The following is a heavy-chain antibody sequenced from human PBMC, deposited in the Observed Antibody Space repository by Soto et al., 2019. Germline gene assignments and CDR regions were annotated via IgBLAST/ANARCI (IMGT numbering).Heavy chain of an antibody. CDR2: INPNSGGT. CDR3: ARGATFYYYYGMDV. V-gene: IGHV1-2*04. D-gene: IGHD1-26*01. CDR1: VYTFTCYY. Sequence: XSVKVSCKASVYTFTCYYMHWVRQAPGQGLEWMGWINPNSGGTNYAQKFQGWVTMTRDTSISTAYMELSRLRSDDTAVYYCARGATFYYYYGMDVWGQGTTVTVSS. J-gene: IGHJ6*02.